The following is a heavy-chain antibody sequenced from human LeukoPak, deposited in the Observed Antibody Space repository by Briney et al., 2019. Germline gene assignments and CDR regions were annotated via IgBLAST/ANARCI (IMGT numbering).Heavy chain of an antibody. CDR2: ISANGAGT. V-gene: IGHV3-23*01. J-gene: IGHJ4*02. CDR3: ATVWPYSSGWYYFDY. CDR1: GFTFSSHA. Sequence: GGSLRLSCAASGFTFSSHAMSWVRQAPGKGLEWVSAISANGAGTYYADSVKGRFTVSRDNSKNTLYLQMVSVRAEDTAVYYCATVWPYSSGWYYFDYWGQGTLVTVSS. D-gene: IGHD6-19*01.